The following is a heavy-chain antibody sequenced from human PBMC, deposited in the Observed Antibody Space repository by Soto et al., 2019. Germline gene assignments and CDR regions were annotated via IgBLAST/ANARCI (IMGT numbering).Heavy chain of an antibody. CDR1: GGSISISSYC. J-gene: IGHJ6*02. CDR2: IYYTGST. Sequence: SETLSLTCTVSGGSISISSYCLGWIRQPPGRGLEWIGSIYYTGSTYYNPSLKSRVTISIDTSKNDFSLKVSSVTAADTAVYYCARPYPYYYHYGMDVWGQGTTVTVSS. V-gene: IGHV4-39*02. CDR3: ARPYPYYYHYGMDV.